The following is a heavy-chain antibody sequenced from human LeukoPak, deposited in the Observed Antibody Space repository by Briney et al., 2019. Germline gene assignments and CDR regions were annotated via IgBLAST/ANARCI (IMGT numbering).Heavy chain of an antibody. V-gene: IGHV4-39*07. CDR1: GGSISSTNYY. J-gene: IGHJ5*02. CDR2: IYYSGST. D-gene: IGHD6-13*01. CDR3: ARVDGYSSSWYPFDP. Sequence: SETLSLTCTVSGGSISSTNYYWGWIRQPPGKGLEWIGSIYYSGSTYYNPSLKSRVTISVDTSKNQFSLKLSSVTAADTAVYYCARVDGYSSSWYPFDPWGQGTLVTVSS.